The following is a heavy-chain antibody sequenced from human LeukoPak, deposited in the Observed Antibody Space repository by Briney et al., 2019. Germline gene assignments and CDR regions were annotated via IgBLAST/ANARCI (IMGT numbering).Heavy chain of an antibody. CDR3: ATWSNAWEFDY. CDR1: GFTFSSSW. Sequence: GGSLRLSCAASGFTFSSSWMTWVRQALGKGLEWVAHINEDGSDKYYVDSVTGRFSISRDNTKNSLYLQMSSLRAEDTAVYYCATWSNAWEFDYWGQGTLVSVSS. J-gene: IGHJ4*02. D-gene: IGHD1-26*01. CDR2: INEDGSDK. V-gene: IGHV3-7*05.